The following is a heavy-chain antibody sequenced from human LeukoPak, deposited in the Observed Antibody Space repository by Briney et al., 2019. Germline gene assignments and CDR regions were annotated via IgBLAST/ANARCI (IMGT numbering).Heavy chain of an antibody. J-gene: IGHJ5*02. V-gene: IGHV3-30*19. Sequence: TGGSLRLSCAASGFTFSSYGMQWVRQAPGKGLEWVAVISYDGSNKYYADSVKGRFTISRDNSKNTLYLQMNSLRAEDTAVYYCARDRITMVRGVGNWFDPWGQGTLVTVSS. D-gene: IGHD3-10*01. CDR3: ARDRITMVRGVGNWFDP. CDR2: ISYDGSNK. CDR1: GFTFSSYG.